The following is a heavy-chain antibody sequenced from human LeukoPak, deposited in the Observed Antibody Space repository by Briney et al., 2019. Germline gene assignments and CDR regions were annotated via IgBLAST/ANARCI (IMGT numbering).Heavy chain of an antibody. Sequence: GGSLRLSCADSGFTFSSYAMSWVRQAPGKGLEWVSSISGSSTRTYYADSVKGRFTVSRDNPKNTLYLQTNSLRAEDTAVYYCAKGRVQDNHFDYWGQGTLVTVSS. CDR1: GFTFSSYA. CDR2: ISGSSTRT. J-gene: IGHJ4*02. D-gene: IGHD1-1*01. CDR3: AKGRVQDNHFDY. V-gene: IGHV3-23*01.